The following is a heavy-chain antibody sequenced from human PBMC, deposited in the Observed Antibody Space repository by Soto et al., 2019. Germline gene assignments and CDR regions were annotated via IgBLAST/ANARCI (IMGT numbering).Heavy chain of an antibody. CDR1: GFTLSTYA. D-gene: IGHD2-2*01. Sequence: EVQLLESGGDLVQPGGSLRLSCAASGFTLSTYAMNWVRQAPGKGLEWVSSIRENSGSTDYADSVKGRFTISRDNSKNTLYLQMSSLSADDTAVYYCAKCQVVPGVSGWCNSFDPWGQGTLVTVSS. J-gene: IGHJ5*02. CDR2: IRENSGST. CDR3: AKCQVVPGVSGWCNSFDP. V-gene: IGHV3-23*01.